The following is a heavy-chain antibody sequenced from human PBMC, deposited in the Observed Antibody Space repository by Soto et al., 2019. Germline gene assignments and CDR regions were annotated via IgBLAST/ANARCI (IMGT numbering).Heavy chain of an antibody. D-gene: IGHD3-22*01. CDR1: GFSLNTYW. CDR2: IFPGDSDT. V-gene: IGHV5-51*01. CDR3: ARQGHQYSGPGYYYNLEV. Sequence: GESLKISCKASGFSLNTYWIAWVRQMPGKGLEGMGAIFPGDSDTKYSPSVEGQVTISADRSTSTAYVQWDSLRASDSARYYCARQGHQYSGPGYYYNLEVWGPGTTVTVSS. J-gene: IGHJ6*02.